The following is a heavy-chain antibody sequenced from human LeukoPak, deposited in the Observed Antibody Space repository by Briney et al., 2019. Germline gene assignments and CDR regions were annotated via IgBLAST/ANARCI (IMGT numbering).Heavy chain of an antibody. CDR3: ARDEHMITFGGVIAPGDY. Sequence: GGSLRLSCAASGFTFSSYGMHWVRQAPGKGLEWVAVIWYDGSNKYYVDSVKGRFTISRDNSKNTLYLQMNSLRAEDTAVYYCARDEHMITFGGVIAPGDYWGQGTLVTVSS. CDR2: IWYDGSNK. V-gene: IGHV3-33*01. D-gene: IGHD3-16*02. CDR1: GFTFSSYG. J-gene: IGHJ4*02.